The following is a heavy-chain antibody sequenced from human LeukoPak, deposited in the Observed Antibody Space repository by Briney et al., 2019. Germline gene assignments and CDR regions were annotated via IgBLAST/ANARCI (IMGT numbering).Heavy chain of an antibody. CDR1: GGSISSYY. D-gene: IGHD3-22*01. CDR3: ARSRAGSSSGSRFDY. V-gene: IGHV4-59*08. Sequence: SETLSLTCTVSGGSISSYYWSWIRQPPGKGLEWIGYIYYSGSTNYNPSLKSRVTISVDTSKNQFSLKLSSVTAADTAVYYCARSRAGSSSGSRFDYWGQGTLVTVSS. J-gene: IGHJ4*02. CDR2: IYYSGST.